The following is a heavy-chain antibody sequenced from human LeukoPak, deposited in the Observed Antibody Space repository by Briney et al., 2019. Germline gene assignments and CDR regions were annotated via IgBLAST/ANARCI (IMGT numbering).Heavy chain of an antibody. D-gene: IGHD2-2*01. CDR3: ARTIPIAPAAAGALGY. CDR1: GYTFTSYY. J-gene: IGHJ4*02. CDR2: INPSGGST. V-gene: IGHV1-46*01. Sequence: ASVKVSCKASGYTFTSYYMHWVRQAPGQGLEWMGIINPSGGSTSYALKFQGRVTMTRDTSTSTVYMELSSLRSEDTAVYYCARTIPIAPAAAGALGYWGQGTLVTVSS.